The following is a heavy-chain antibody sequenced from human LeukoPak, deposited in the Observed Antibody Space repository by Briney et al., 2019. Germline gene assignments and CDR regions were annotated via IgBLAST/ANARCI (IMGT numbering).Heavy chain of an antibody. CDR3: ARDRRVAAAGTDY. CDR2: IWYDGSNK. J-gene: IGHJ4*02. CDR1: GFTFSSYG. V-gene: IGHV3-33*01. Sequence: GGSLRLSCAASGFTFSSYGMHGVRQAPGKGLEWVAVIWYDGSNKYYADSVKGRFTISRDNSKNTLYLQMNSLRAEDTAVYYCARDRRVAAAGTDYWGQGTLVTVSS. D-gene: IGHD6-13*01.